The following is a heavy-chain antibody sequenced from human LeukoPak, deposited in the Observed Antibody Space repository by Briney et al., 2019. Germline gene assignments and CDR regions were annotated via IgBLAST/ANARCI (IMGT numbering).Heavy chain of an antibody. Sequence: PSETPSPTCAVSGGSISSYYWSWIRQPPGKGLEWVGYIYYSGNTNHNPSLKSRVTISVDMSKNQFSLKLTSVTAADTAVYYCARRTGYYDGFDYWGQGTLVTVSS. V-gene: IGHV4-59*01. CDR1: GGSISSYY. CDR2: IYYSGNT. CDR3: ARRTGYYDGFDY. D-gene: IGHD3/OR15-3a*01. J-gene: IGHJ4*02.